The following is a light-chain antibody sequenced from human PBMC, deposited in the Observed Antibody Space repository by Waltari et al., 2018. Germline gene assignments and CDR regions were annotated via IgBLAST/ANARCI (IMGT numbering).Light chain of an antibody. CDR2: DVT. J-gene: IGLJ3*02. Sequence: QSALTQPASVSGSPGQSITIPCTGTSSDVGGYNSVSLYQQHPGKAPKLMIYDVTKRPSGVSNRFSGSKSGNTASLTISGLQAEDEADYYCNSYTSSSTLWVFGGGTKLTVL. CDR3: NSYTSSSTLWV. V-gene: IGLV2-14*01. CDR1: SSDVGGYNS.